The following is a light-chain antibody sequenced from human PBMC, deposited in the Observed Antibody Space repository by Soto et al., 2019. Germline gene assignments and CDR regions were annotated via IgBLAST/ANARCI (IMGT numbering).Light chain of an antibody. CDR3: QQSNTTPWT. V-gene: IGKV1-39*01. CDR1: QTIGSY. Sequence: DIQMTQSPSSLSASVGDRVSITCRASQTIGSYVNWYQQKLGKAPKLLIYTASSLQSGVPSRFSGSGSGTDFTLTISSLQPEDFAIYYRQQSNTTPWTFGQGTKVEIK. CDR2: TAS. J-gene: IGKJ1*01.